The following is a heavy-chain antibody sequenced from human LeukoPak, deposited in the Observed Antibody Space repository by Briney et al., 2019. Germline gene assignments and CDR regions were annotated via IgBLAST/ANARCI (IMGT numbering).Heavy chain of an antibody. CDR1: GYTFTGYY. V-gene: IGHV1-2*02. CDR3: ARVSRYSSSWYSFDY. J-gene: IGHJ4*02. D-gene: IGHD6-13*01. Sequence: ASVKVSCEASGYTFTGYYMHWVRQAPGQGLEWMGWINPNSGGTNYAQKFQGRVTMTRDTSISTAYMELSRLRSDDTAVYYCARVSRYSSSWYSFDYWGQGTLVTVSS. CDR2: INPNSGGT.